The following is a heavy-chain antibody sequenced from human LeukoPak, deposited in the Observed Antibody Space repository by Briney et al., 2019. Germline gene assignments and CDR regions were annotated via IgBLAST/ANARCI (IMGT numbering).Heavy chain of an antibody. CDR1: GFTFSSYG. CDR3: AKVPNWNYLWFDP. D-gene: IGHD1-7*01. CDR2: IRYDGSNK. V-gene: IGHV3-30*02. J-gene: IGHJ5*02. Sequence: SGGSLRLSCAASGFTFSSYGMHWVRQAPGKGLEWVTFIRYDGSNKYYADSVKGRFTISRDNSKNTLYLQMNSLRAEDTAVYYCAKVPNWNYLWFDPWGQGTLVTVSS.